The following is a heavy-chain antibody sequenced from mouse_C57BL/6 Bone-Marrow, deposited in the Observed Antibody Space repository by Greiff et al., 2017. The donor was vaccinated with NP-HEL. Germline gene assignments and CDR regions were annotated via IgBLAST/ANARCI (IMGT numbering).Heavy chain of an antibody. J-gene: IGHJ2*01. CDR1: GFTFSDAW. CDR3: TRGAYDYDEYYFDY. CDR2: IRNKANNHAT. D-gene: IGHD2-4*01. Sequence: EVMLVESGGGLVQPGGSMKLSCAASGFTFSDAWMDWVRQSPEKGLEWVAEIRNKANNHATYYAESVKGRFTISRDDSKSSVSLQMNSLRAEDTGIYYCTRGAYDYDEYYFDYWGQGTTLTVSS. V-gene: IGHV6-6*01.